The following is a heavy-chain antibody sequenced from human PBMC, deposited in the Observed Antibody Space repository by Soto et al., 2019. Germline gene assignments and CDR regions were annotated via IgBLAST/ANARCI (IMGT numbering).Heavy chain of an antibody. V-gene: IGHV3-23*01. CDR2: ISGSSDIT. J-gene: IGHJ4*02. CDR3: AKERRVAGPSDFDY. D-gene: IGHD6-19*01. CDR1: AFTFSSYA. Sequence: GGSLRLSCAASAFTFSSYALSWVRQALGKGLEWASSISGSSDITYYADSVKGRFTVSRDNSKNTLYLQMNSLRAEDTAVYYCAKERRVAGPSDFDYWGQGTLVTVSS.